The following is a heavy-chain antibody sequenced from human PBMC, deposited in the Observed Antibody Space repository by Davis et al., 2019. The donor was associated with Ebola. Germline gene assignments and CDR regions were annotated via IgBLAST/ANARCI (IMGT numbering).Heavy chain of an antibody. CDR2: IDFNGGYT. V-gene: IGHV3-23*01. J-gene: IGHJ4*02. D-gene: IGHD2-21*02. CDR1: GFTFSTYA. Sequence: PGGSLRLSCAASGFTFSTYAMGWVRRAPGKGLEWVSSIDFNGGYTYYTDSVKGRFTVSRDNSKNTLFLQMNSLGAEDTAIYYCAKRGPVTTIPLLYFDDWGQGALVIVSS. CDR3: AKRGPVTTIPLLYFDD.